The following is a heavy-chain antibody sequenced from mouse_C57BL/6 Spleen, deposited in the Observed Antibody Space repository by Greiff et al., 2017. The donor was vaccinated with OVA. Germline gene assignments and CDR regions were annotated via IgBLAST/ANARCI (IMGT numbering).Heavy chain of an antibody. Sequence: QVQLQQPGAELVKPGASVKMSCKASGYTFTSYWITWVKQRPGQGLEWIGDIYPGSGSTNYNEKFKSKATLTVDTSSSTAYMRLSSLTSEDSAVYYCARSYYGSSRYYFDYWGQGTTLTVSS. CDR1: GYTFTSYW. CDR2: IYPGSGST. D-gene: IGHD1-1*01. V-gene: IGHV1-55*01. CDR3: ARSYYGSSRYYFDY. J-gene: IGHJ2*01.